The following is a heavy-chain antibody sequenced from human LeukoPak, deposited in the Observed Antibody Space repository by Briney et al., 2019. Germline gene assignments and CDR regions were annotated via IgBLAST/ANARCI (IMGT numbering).Heavy chain of an antibody. CDR1: GVTFSSYA. Sequence: ASVNFSCQASGVTFSSYAISWVRQAPGQGIAWMGGIIPIFGAANYAQKFQGRVTITADESTSTAYMELSSLRSEDTAVYYCARAEDSSHCSSTSCYGVWFDPWGQGTLVTVSS. J-gene: IGHJ5*02. CDR3: ARAEDSSHCSSTSCYGVWFDP. V-gene: IGHV1-69*13. CDR2: IIPIFGAA. D-gene: IGHD2-2*01.